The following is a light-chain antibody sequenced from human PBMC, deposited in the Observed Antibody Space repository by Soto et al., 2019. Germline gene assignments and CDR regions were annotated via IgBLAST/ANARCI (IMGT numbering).Light chain of an antibody. CDR2: GAS. V-gene: IGKV3-20*01. CDR1: QSVSRSH. CDR3: QQYGNSPPYS. Sequence: EIVLTQSPGTLSLSPGERATLSCRASQSVSRSHLAWYQQKPGQAPRLLIYGASSSATGIAHRFSGSGAGTDFTLTISRLEPQDSAVYSCQQYGNSPPYSVGQGTKLEIK. J-gene: IGKJ2*03.